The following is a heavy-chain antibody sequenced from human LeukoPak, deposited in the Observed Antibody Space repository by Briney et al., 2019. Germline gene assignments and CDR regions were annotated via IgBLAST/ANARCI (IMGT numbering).Heavy chain of an antibody. CDR3: ARIKWLGIPYSSGGADI. CDR1: GGSISSGGYY. V-gene: IGHV4-61*08. D-gene: IGHD6-19*01. CDR2: IYYSGST. J-gene: IGHJ3*02. Sequence: SQTLSLTCTVSGGSISSGGYYWSWIRQHPGKGLEWIGYIYYSGSTNYNPSLKSRVTISVDTSKNQFSLKLSSVTAADTAVYYCARIKWLGIPYSSGGADIWGQGTMVTVSS.